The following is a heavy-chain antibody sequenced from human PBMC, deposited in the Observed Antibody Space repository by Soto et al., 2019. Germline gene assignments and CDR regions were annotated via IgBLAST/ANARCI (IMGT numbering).Heavy chain of an antibody. V-gene: IGHV3-30-3*01. D-gene: IGHD5-12*01. J-gene: IGHJ4*02. CDR3: ARGDPIVATKGYHFDY. Sequence: PGGSLRLSCAASGFTFDSYTMHWVRQAPGKGLEWVAVISYDGSNKYYADSVKGRFTISRDNSKNTLYLQMNSLRAEDTAVFYCARGDPIVATKGYHFDYWGQGTLVTVSS. CDR1: GFTFDSYT. CDR2: ISYDGSNK.